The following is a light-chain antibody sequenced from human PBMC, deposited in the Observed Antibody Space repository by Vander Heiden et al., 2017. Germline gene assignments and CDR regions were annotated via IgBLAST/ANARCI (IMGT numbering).Light chain of an antibody. CDR2: AAS. J-gene: IGKJ2*01. V-gene: IGKV1-39*01. Sequence: DSHMTQSPSSLSASVGDRVTITCRASQSISSYLIWYQQKPGEAPKLLIYAASSLQSGIPSRFSGSGSGTDFTLTISSLQPEDFATYYCQQSYSTPPYTFGQGTKLEIK. CDR3: QQSYSTPPYT. CDR1: QSISSY.